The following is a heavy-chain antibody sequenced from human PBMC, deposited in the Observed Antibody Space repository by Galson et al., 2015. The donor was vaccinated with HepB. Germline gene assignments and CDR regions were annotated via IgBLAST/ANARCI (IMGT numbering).Heavy chain of an antibody. V-gene: IGHV3-30-3*01. J-gene: IGHJ2*01. CDR2: ISYDGSNK. CDR3: ARDRDCSGGSCYPGWGWYFDL. D-gene: IGHD2-15*01. CDR1: GFTFSSYA. Sequence: SLRLSCAASGFTFSSYAMHWVRQAPGKGLEWVAVISYDGSNKYYADSVRGRFTISRDNSKNTLYLQMNSLRAEDTAVYYCARDRDCSGGSCYPGWGWYFDLWGRGTLVTVSS.